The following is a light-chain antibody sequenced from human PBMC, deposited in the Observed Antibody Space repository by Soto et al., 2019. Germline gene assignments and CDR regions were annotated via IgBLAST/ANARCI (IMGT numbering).Light chain of an antibody. J-gene: IGKJ1*01. Sequence: DVQMTQSPSSLSASVGDRVTITCRASQTVSNYLNWYQQKPGKAPKLLIYAASSLQRGVPSRFSGSGSGTDFTLTISSLQPEDFAAYYCQQMFTPPPTFGQGTKVDIK. V-gene: IGKV1-39*01. CDR1: QTVSNY. CDR2: AAS. CDR3: QQMFTPPPT.